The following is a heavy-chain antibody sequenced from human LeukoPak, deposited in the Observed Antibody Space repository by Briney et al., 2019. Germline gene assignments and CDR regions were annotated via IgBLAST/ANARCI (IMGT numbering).Heavy chain of an antibody. Sequence: SETLSLTSAVSGGSISSSNWWSWVRQPPGRGLEWIAEIYHSGSTNYNPSLKSRVTISVDKSKNQFSLRLISVTAADAAVYYCASYSSGYYHPAYFDYWGQGTLVTVSS. CDR2: IYHSGST. CDR1: GGSISSSNW. V-gene: IGHV4-4*02. J-gene: IGHJ4*02. CDR3: ASYSSGYYHPAYFDY. D-gene: IGHD3-22*01.